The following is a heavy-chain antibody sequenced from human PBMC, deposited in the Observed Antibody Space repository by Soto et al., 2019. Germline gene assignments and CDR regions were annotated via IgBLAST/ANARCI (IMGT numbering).Heavy chain of an antibody. CDR3: AREPQYSGSPLDY. J-gene: IGHJ4*02. D-gene: IGHD1-26*01. V-gene: IGHV1-3*01. Sequence: GASVKVSCTASGYTFTSYAMHWVRQAPGQRLEWMGWINAGNGNTKYSQKFQGRVTITRDTSASTAYMELSSLRYEDTAVYYCAREPQYSGSPLDYWGQGTLVTVSS. CDR1: GYTFTSYA. CDR2: INAGNGNT.